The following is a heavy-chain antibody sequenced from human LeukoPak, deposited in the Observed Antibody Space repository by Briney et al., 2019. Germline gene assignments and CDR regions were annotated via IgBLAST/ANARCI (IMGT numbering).Heavy chain of an antibody. D-gene: IGHD6-19*01. CDR1: GGSISSGGYS. CDR2: IYHSGST. J-gene: IGHJ4*02. V-gene: IGHV4-30-2*01. Sequence: PSQTLSLTCAVSGGSISSGGYSWSWIRQPPGKGLEWIGYIYHSGSTDYNPSLKSRLTISVDTSKNQFSLKLSSVTAADTAVYYCASRTGYSSGWYGGHFDYWGQGTLVTVSS. CDR3: ASRTGYSSGWYGGHFDY.